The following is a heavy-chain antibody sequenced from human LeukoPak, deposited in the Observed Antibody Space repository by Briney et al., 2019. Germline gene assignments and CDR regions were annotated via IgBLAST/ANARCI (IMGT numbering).Heavy chain of an antibody. Sequence: GASVKVSCKASGGTFSSYAISWVRQAPGQGLEWMGGIIPIFGTANYAQKFQGRATITADGSTSTAYMELSSLRSEDTAVYYCASRITGTTEDLQNWFDPWGQGTLVTVSS. CDR3: ASRITGTTEDLQNWFDP. CDR1: GGTFSSYA. CDR2: IIPIFGTA. V-gene: IGHV1-69*13. D-gene: IGHD1-20*01. J-gene: IGHJ5*02.